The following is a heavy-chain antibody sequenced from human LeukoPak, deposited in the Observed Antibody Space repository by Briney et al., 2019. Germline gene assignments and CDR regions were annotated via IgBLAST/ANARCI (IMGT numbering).Heavy chain of an antibody. D-gene: IGHD6-19*01. V-gene: IGHV3-30-3*01. Sequence: GRSLRLSCAASGFTFSSYALHWVRQAPGKGLEWVAVISYDATSKYYADSVKGRFTISRDNSKNTLYLQMNSLRPEDTAVYYYASLAGSSGWFLAPNDYWGQGTLATVSS. J-gene: IGHJ4*02. CDR3: ASLAGSSGWFLAPNDY. CDR2: ISYDATSK. CDR1: GFTFSSYA.